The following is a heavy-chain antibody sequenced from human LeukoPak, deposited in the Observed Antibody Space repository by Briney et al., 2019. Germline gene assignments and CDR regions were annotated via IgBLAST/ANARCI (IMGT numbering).Heavy chain of an antibody. CDR1: GGSISSGRYY. CDR2: IHHSGST. V-gene: IGHV4-39*02. J-gene: IGHJ4*02. CDR3: MRRDTGWNYSDY. Sequence: SETLSLTCNVSGGSISSGRYYWGWIRQPPGKGLEWIGSIHHSGSTYHNPSLKSRVTISLDTSKNHLSLTLTSVVAADTAIYYCMRRDTGWNYSDYWGQGILVTVSS. D-gene: IGHD6-19*01.